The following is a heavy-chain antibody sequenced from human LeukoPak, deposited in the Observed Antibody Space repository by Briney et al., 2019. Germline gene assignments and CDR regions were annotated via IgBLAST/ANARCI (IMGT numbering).Heavy chain of an antibody. J-gene: IGHJ4*02. CDR2: INTNTGNP. V-gene: IGHV7-4-1*02. D-gene: IGHD3-22*01. CDR1: GYTFTSYD. CDR3: ARDRDNYYDSSGFDF. Sequence: ASVKVSCTASGYTFTSYDMNWVRQAPGQGLEWMGLINTNTGNPTYAPGFTGRFIFSLDTSVSTAYLQISSLKAEDTAVYYCARDRDNYYDSSGFDFWGQGTLVTVSS.